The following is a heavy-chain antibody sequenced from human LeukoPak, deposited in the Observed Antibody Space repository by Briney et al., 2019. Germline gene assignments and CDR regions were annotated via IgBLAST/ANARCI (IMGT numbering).Heavy chain of an antibody. J-gene: IGHJ4*02. Sequence: ASETLSLTCTVSGGSISSGIYYWGWIRQPPGKGLEWIGSIYYSGSTYYNPSLKSRVTISVDTSKSQLSLKLSSVAAADTAVYYCARGPEVYCSSTSCYVKRSRIDCWGQGTLVTVSS. CDR2: IYYSGST. V-gene: IGHV4-39*01. CDR1: GGSISSGIYY. CDR3: ARGPEVYCSSTSCYVKRSRIDC. D-gene: IGHD2-2*01.